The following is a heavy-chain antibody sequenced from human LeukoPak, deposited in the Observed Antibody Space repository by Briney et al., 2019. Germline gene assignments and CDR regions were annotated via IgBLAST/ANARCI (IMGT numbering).Heavy chain of an antibody. CDR2: IKPNSCDT. D-gene: IGHD1-26*01. V-gene: IGHV1-2*02. J-gene: IGHJ4*02. Sequence: ASVKVSFKPSGYPFIGHYINWVGHAPAQGLEWMGWIKPNSCDTNYAPKFHGRLTMTRDTNISKVYMELNRLPSDDTAVYYCARGDEWELAIDFWGQGTLITVSS. CDR3: ARGDEWELAIDF. CDR1: GYPFIGHY.